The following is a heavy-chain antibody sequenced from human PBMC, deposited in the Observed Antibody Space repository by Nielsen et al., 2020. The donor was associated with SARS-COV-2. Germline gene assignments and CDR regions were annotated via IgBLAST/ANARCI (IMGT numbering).Heavy chain of an antibody. V-gene: IGHV3-74*01. D-gene: IGHD5/OR15-5a*01. CDR1: GFTFGSSW. J-gene: IGHJ5*02. CDR3: ARAKFYDSGVDP. Sequence: GGSLRLSCAASGFTFGSSWMHWVRKAPGKGLVWVSRINSDGRTTTYADSVKGRFTISRDNAKNTLYLQMNSLRAEDTAVYYCARAKFYDSGVDPWGQGTLVTVSS. CDR2: INSDGRTT.